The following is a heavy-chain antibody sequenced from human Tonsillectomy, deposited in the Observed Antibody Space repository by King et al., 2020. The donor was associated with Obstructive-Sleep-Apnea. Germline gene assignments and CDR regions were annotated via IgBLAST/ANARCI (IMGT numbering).Heavy chain of an antibody. CDR2: ILFDGNTK. CDR1: GFAFSDYS. Sequence: VQLVESGGGVVQPGRSLGLSCAASGFAFSDYSLHWVRQAPGKGLEWVAVILFDGNTKFYADSVKGRATISRDTSKSTLYLQLNGLRAEDTAVYYCAAAIHYFFDYWDQGTVLSVSS. J-gene: IGHJ4*02. V-gene: IGHV3-30-3*01. CDR3: AAAIHYFFDY. D-gene: IGHD5-12*01.